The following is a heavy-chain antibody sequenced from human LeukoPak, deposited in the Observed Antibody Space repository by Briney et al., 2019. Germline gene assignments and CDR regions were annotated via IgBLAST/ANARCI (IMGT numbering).Heavy chain of an antibody. CDR3: MRGSGGQQRLDY. J-gene: IGHJ4*02. V-gene: IGHV4-39*07. Sequence: SETLSLTCTVSGGSFSSSSYYWGWVRQPPGQGLEWIGSIYYTGSTNYNPSLKSRISISMDTSKNQFSLKLSSVTAADTAVYYCMRGSGGQQRLDYWGQGTLVTVSS. CDR2: IYYTGST. D-gene: IGHD6-13*01. CDR1: GGSFSSSSYY.